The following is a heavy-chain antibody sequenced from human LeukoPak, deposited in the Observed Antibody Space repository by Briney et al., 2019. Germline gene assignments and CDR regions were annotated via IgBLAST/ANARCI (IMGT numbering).Heavy chain of an antibody. Sequence: ASVKVSCKASGYTFTSYAMHWVRQAPGQRLEWMGWINAGNGNTKYSQKFQGRVTITRDTSADTAYMELSSLRSEDTAVYYCARLKYCTNGVCYAGFDYWGQGTLVAVSS. CDR1: GYTFTSYA. CDR3: ARLKYCTNGVCYAGFDY. J-gene: IGHJ4*02. V-gene: IGHV1-3*01. CDR2: INAGNGNT. D-gene: IGHD2-8*01.